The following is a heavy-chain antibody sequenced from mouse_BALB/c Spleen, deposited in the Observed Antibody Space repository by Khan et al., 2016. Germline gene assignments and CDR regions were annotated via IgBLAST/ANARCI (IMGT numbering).Heavy chain of an antibody. D-gene: IGHD2-14*01. CDR3: AKGVRSGYYFDS. CDR1: GYTFTDYE. CDR2: IHPGGGGS. Sequence: QVQLQQSGAELVRPGASVKLSCKALGYTFTDYEMHWVKQTPVHGLEWIGAIHPGGGGSAYNQKFKVRATLTADKSSSTAYMELSSLSSEDSAVYNCAKGVRSGYYFDSWGQGTTLTVSS. J-gene: IGHJ2*01. V-gene: IGHV1-15*01.